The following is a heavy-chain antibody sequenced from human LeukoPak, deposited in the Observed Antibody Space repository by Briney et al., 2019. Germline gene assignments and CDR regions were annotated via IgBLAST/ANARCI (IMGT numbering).Heavy chain of an antibody. Sequence: PSETLSLTCTVSGGSISPYYWSWIRQPPGKGLEWIGEINHSGSTNYNPSLKSRVTISVDTSKNQFSLKLSSVTAADTAVYYCARRAYRYYFDYWGQGTLVTVSS. CDR2: INHSGST. CDR3: ARRAYRYYFDY. J-gene: IGHJ4*02. V-gene: IGHV4-34*01. CDR1: GGSISPYY. D-gene: IGHD5-18*01.